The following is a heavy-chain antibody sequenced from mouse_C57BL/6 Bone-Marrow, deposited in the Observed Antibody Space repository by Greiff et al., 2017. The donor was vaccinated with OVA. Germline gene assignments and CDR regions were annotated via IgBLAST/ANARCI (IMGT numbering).Heavy chain of an antibody. CDR2: ISYDGSN. CDR1: GYSITSGYY. Sequence: EVKVEESGPGLVKPSQSLSLTCSVTGYSITSGYYWNWIRQFPGNQLEWMGYISYDGSNNYNPSLKNRISITRDTSKNQFFLKLNSVTTEDTATYYCVREGITTVGYYAMDYWGQGTSVTVSS. V-gene: IGHV3-6*01. CDR3: VREGITTVGYYAMDY. D-gene: IGHD1-1*01. J-gene: IGHJ4*01.